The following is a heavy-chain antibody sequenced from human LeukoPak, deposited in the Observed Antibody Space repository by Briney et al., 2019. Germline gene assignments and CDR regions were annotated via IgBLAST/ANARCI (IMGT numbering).Heavy chain of an antibody. Sequence: SETLSLTCTVSGGSISSGDYYWSWIRQPPGKGLEWIGYIYYSGSTYYNPSLKSRVTISVVTSKNQFSLKLSSVTAADTALYYCARNGGNYDYFDYRGQGTLVTVSS. D-gene: IGHD4-23*01. CDR1: GGSISSGDYY. CDR3: ARNGGNYDYFDY. CDR2: IYYSGST. V-gene: IGHV4-30-4*08. J-gene: IGHJ4*02.